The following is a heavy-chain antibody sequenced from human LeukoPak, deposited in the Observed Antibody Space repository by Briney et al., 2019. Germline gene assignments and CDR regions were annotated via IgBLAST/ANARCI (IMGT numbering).Heavy chain of an antibody. Sequence: GGSLRLSCAASGFTFSTYSMNWVRQAPGKGLEWVSSISIGRRYIYYADSVKGRFTISRDNAKSSLYLQMDSLSAEDTAVYYCAAHYDFADAFDIWGQGTMVTVSS. CDR3: AAHYDFADAFDI. V-gene: IGHV3-21*01. CDR2: ISIGRRYI. CDR1: GFTFSTYS. J-gene: IGHJ3*02. D-gene: IGHD3-3*01.